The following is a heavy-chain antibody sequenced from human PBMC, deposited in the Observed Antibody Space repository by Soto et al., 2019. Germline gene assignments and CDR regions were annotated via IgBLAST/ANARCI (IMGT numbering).Heavy chain of an antibody. Sequence: PSEPLSLTCAVYGGSFRGYYWXRILQPPGKGLEWIGEINHRGTTNYNPSLKSRVTISVDTSKNQFSLKLSSVTAADTAVYYCARDNSSSSKWFDPWGQGTLVTVSS. D-gene: IGHD6-13*01. CDR3: ARDNSSSSKWFDP. CDR2: INHRGTT. CDR1: GGSFRGYY. V-gene: IGHV4-34*01. J-gene: IGHJ5*02.